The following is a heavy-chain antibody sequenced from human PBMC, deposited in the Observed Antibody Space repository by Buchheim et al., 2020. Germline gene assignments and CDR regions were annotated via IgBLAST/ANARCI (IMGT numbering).Heavy chain of an antibody. J-gene: IGHJ6*02. CDR1: GFTFSSYS. Sequence: EVQLVESGGGLVQPGGSLRLSCVASGFTFSSYSMNWVRQAPGKGLEWVSYISSSSSTIYYADSVKGRFTISRDNAKNSLYLQMNSLRAEDTAVYYCARELQSSSFFDYYYGMDVWGQGTT. CDR2: ISSSSSTI. D-gene: IGHD6-6*01. CDR3: ARELQSSSFFDYYYGMDV. V-gene: IGHV3-48*04.